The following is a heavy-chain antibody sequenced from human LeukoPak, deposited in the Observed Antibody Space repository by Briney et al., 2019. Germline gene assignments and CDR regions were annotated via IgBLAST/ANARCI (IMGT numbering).Heavy chain of an antibody. Sequence: SETLSLTCTVSGGSVSNYYWSWIRQSPGKGLEWIGYIYYTETSYNPSLKSRVTISADTSKNQFSLKLYSVTAADTAVYCCARTTEGGYTYGYFYYYYMDVWGKGTTVTISS. V-gene: IGHV4-59*02. CDR3: ARTTEGGYTYGYFYYYYMDV. J-gene: IGHJ6*03. CDR1: GGSVSNYY. D-gene: IGHD5-18*01. CDR2: IYYTET.